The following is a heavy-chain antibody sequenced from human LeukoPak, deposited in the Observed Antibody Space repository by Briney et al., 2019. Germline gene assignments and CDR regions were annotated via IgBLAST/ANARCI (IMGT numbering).Heavy chain of an antibody. CDR3: ASLDCSRGSCAFEV. CDR2: IYSAGSA. Sequence: QSGGSLRLSCAPSGFAISATYMTCVRQSPEKGLDWVSLIYSAGSADYADSVKGRFTISKDNSKNTVFLQLNSLRAEDTAMYYWASLDCSRGSCAFEVWGQGALVTVSS. V-gene: IGHV3-66*01. D-gene: IGHD2-15*01. J-gene: IGHJ4*02. CDR1: GFAISATY.